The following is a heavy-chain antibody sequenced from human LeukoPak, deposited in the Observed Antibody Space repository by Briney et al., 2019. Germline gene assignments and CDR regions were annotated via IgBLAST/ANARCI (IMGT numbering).Heavy chain of an antibody. CDR3: ARDAYSSSWSRHDAFDI. D-gene: IGHD6-13*01. Sequence: SETLSLTCTVSGGSISSYYWSWIRQPAGKGLEWIGRIYTSGSTNYNPSLKSRVTISVDTSKNQFSLKLSSVTAADTAVYYCARDAYSSSWSRHDAFDIWGQGTMVTVSS. CDR2: IYTSGST. CDR1: GGSISSYY. J-gene: IGHJ3*02. V-gene: IGHV4-4*07.